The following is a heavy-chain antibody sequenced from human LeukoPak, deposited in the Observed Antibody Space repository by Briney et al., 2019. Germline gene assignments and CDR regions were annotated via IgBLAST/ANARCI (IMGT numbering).Heavy chain of an antibody. Sequence: ASVKVSCKGSGYTFTGYYMHWVGQAHGQGDEWMGRINPNSGGKNYAQKFQGRVTITRDTDNSKDYMEVSRLRSDDTAVYYCAREVRHYYGSGSYYCFDPWGQGTLVTVSS. CDR1: GYTFTGYY. J-gene: IGHJ5*02. V-gene: IGHV1-2*06. CDR2: INPNSGGK. CDR3: AREVRHYYGSGSYYCFDP. D-gene: IGHD3-10*01.